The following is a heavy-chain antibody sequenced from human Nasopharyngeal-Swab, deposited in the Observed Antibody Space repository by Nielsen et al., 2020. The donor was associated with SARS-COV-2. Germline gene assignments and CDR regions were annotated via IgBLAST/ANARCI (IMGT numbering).Heavy chain of an antibody. J-gene: IGHJ4*02. V-gene: IGHV3-21*01. Sequence: GESLKISCAASGFTFNIYTMNWVRQAPGEGLEWVSAISSTGDYIYYAASVKGRFTISRDNAKNSLYLQMDNLRAEDTAVYYCARNTPAMFAYWGRGTLVTVSS. CDR2: ISSTGDYI. D-gene: IGHD2-2*02. CDR1: GFTFNIYT. CDR3: ARNTPAMFAY.